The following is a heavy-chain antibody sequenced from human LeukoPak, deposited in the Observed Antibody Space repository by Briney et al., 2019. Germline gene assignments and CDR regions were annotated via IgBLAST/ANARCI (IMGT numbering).Heavy chain of an antibody. D-gene: IGHD3-22*01. CDR3: ARSHSSGPYNWFDP. J-gene: IGHJ5*02. CDR1: GGSISSGDYY. V-gene: IGHV4-30-4*01. Sequence: SETLSLTCTVSGGSISSGDYYWSWIRQPPGKGLEWIGYIYYSGSTYYNPSLKSRFTISVDTSKNQFSLKLSSVTAADTAVYYCARSHSSGPYNWFDPWGQGTLVTGSS. CDR2: IYYSGST.